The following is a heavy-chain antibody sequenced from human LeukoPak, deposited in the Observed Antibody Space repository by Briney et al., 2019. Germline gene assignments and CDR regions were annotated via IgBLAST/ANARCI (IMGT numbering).Heavy chain of an antibody. D-gene: IGHD2-2*02. Sequence: SVKVSCKASGGTFSSYAISWVRQVPGQGLEWMGRIIPILGIANYAQKFQGRVTITADKSTSTAYMELSSLRSEDTAVYYCARVGPRHQPLYGHDYYYYGMDVWGQGTTVTVSS. V-gene: IGHV1-69*04. CDR1: GGTFSSYA. CDR3: ARVGPRHQPLYGHDYYYYGMDV. CDR2: IIPILGIA. J-gene: IGHJ6*02.